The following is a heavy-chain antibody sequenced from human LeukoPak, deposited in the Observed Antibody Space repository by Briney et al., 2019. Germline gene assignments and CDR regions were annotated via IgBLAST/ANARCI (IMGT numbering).Heavy chain of an antibody. Sequence: PGGSLRLSCAASGFTFSSYWMHWVRHAPGKGLVWVSRINSDGSSTSYADSVKGRFTISRDNSKNTLYLQMNSLRAEDTAVYYCARDFGDYYDSSGYGIEYYFDYWGQGTLVTVSS. CDR1: GFTFSSYW. CDR2: INSDGSST. D-gene: IGHD3-22*01. V-gene: IGHV3-74*01. J-gene: IGHJ4*02. CDR3: ARDFGDYYDSSGYGIEYYFDY.